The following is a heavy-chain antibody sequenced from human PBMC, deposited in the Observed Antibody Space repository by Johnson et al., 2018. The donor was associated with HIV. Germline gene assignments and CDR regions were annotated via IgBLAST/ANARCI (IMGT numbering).Heavy chain of an antibody. V-gene: IGHV3-66*01. CDR3: AGDSKIGIYGVDAFDI. Sequence: VQLVESGGGLVQPGGSLRLSCAASGFTVSSNYMSWVRQAPGKGLEWVSVIYSGGSTYYADSVKGRFTISRDNSKNTLYLQMTSLRAEDRTVYYCAGDSKIGIYGVDAFDIWCQGTMVTVAS. J-gene: IGHJ3*02. CDR2: IYSGGST. CDR1: GFTVSSNY. D-gene: IGHD1-26*01.